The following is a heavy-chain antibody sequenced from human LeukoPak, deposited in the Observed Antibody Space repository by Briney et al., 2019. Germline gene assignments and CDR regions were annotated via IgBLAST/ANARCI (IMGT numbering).Heavy chain of an antibody. CDR3: AHARSLDY. CDR1: GFTFNIYA. CDR2: ASGSGNIT. V-gene: IGHV3-23*01. Sequence: PGGSLRLSCAASGFTFNIYAMSWVRQAPGKGLEWVSAASGSGNITYYSDSVKGRFTISRGNSKNTLYLQMNSLRAEDTAIYYCAHARSLDYWGQGTLVTVSS. D-gene: IGHD2-2*01. J-gene: IGHJ4*02.